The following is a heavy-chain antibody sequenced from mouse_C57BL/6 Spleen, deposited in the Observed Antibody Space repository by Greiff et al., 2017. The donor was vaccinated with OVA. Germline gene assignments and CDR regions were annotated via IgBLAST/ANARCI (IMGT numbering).Heavy chain of an antibody. Sequence: EVKLVESGAGLVKPGGSLKLSCAASGFTFSSYAMSWVRQTPEKRLEWVAYISSGGDYIYYADTVTGRFTISRDNARNTLYLQMSSLKSEDTAMYYCTRDYDYDIVYAMDYWGQGTSVTVSS. V-gene: IGHV5-9-1*02. CDR2: ISSGGDYI. J-gene: IGHJ4*01. D-gene: IGHD2-4*01. CDR3: TRDYDYDIVYAMDY. CDR1: GFTFSSYA.